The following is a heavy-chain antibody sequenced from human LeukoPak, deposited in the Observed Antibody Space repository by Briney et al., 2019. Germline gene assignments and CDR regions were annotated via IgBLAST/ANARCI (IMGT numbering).Heavy chain of an antibody. CDR3: ARGHYCDSSGYGFDY. CDR1: GYTFTSYG. Sequence: GASVKVSCKASGYTFTSYGISWVRQAPGQGLEWMGWISAYNGNTNYAQKLQGRVTMTTDTSTSTAYMELRSLRSDDTAVYYCARGHYCDSSGYGFDYWGQGTLVTVSS. CDR2: ISAYNGNT. V-gene: IGHV1-18*01. D-gene: IGHD3-22*01. J-gene: IGHJ4*02.